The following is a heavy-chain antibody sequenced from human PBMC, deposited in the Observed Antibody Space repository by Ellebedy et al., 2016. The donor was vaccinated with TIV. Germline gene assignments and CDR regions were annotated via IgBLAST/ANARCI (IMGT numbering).Heavy chain of an antibody. CDR3: ARNYGSGSYYKY. V-gene: IGHV4-34*01. D-gene: IGHD3-10*01. Sequence: SETLSLXXAVYGGSFSGYYWSWIRQPPGKGLEWIGEINHSGSTNYNPSLKSRVTISRDTSKNQFSLKLSSVTAADTAVYYCARNYGSGSYYKYWGQGTLVTVSS. J-gene: IGHJ4*02. CDR1: GGSFSGYY. CDR2: INHSGST.